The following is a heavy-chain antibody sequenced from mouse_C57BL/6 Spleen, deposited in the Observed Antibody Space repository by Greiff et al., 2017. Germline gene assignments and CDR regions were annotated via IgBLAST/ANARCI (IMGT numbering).Heavy chain of an antibody. CDR2: IDPETGGT. V-gene: IGHV1-15*01. D-gene: IGHD2-3*01. J-gene: IGHJ2*01. Sequence: VQRVESGAELVRPGASVTLSCKASGYTFTDYEMHWVKQTPVHGLEWIGAIDPETGGTAYNQKFKGKAILTADKSSSTAYMELRSLTSEDSAVYYCTRGDDGYYNYWGQGTTLTVSS. CDR3: TRGDDGYYNY. CDR1: GYTFTDYE.